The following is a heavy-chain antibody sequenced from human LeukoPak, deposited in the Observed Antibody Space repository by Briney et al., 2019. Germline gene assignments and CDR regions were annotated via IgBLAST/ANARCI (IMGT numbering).Heavy chain of an antibody. D-gene: IGHD3-22*01. CDR3: ARTYYYDSSGYEGHEGVDY. CDR2: INPNSGGT. Sequence: ASVKVSCKASGYTFTGYYMHWVRQAPGQGLEWMGRINPNSGGTNYAQKFQGRVTMTRDTSISTAYMELSRLRSDDTAVYYCARTYYYDSSGYEGHEGVDYWGQGTLVTVSS. V-gene: IGHV1-2*06. J-gene: IGHJ4*02. CDR1: GYTFTGYY.